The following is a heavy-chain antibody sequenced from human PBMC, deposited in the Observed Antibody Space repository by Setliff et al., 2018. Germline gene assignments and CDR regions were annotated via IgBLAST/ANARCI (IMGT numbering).Heavy chain of an antibody. CDR1: GGSMTDFF. D-gene: IGHD2-15*01. J-gene: IGHJ4*02. CDR2: IYTKGGT. CDR3: ARGLNTESWTPLY. Sequence: SETLSLTCSVAGGSMTDFFWHWFRRPPGKGLEWIGYIYTKGGTNYSPSLKSRVTMSVDRSSNQFSLTLSSVSAADMAVYYCARGLNTESWTPLYWSPGTLVTVSS. V-gene: IGHV4-4*08.